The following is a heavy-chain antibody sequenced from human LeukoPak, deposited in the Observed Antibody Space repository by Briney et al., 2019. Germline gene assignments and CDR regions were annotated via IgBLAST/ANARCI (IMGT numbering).Heavy chain of an antibody. Sequence: GGSLRLSCAASGFTFSNYDMHWGRQATGKGLEWVSAIGTAGDTYYSGSVKGRFTISRENAKNSLYLQMNSLRAGDTAVYYCARVAKERVGGVYYFDYWGQGTLVTVSS. CDR3: ARVAKERVGGVYYFDY. D-gene: IGHD1-1*01. CDR2: IGTAGDT. V-gene: IGHV3-13*01. CDR1: GFTFSNYD. J-gene: IGHJ4*02.